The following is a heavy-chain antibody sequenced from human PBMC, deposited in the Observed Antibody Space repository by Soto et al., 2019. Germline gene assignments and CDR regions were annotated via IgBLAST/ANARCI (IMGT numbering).Heavy chain of an antibody. CDR2: ISGSGGST. J-gene: IGHJ4*02. Sequence: EVQLLESGGGLVQPGGSLRLSCAASGFTFSSSAMSWVRQAPGKGLEWVSTISGSGGSTYYADSVKGRFTISRDDSKNTLYLQMNSLRAEDTAVYYCAKGRSGWYTFDYWGQGTLVTVSS. D-gene: IGHD6-19*01. CDR3: AKGRSGWYTFDY. V-gene: IGHV3-23*01. CDR1: GFTFSSSA.